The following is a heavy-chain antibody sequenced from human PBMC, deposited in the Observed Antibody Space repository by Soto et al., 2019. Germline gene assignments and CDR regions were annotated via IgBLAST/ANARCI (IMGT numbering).Heavy chain of an antibody. V-gene: IGHV3-30*18. Sequence: GGSLRLSCVGSGFTFSNYGMHWVRQPPGKGLEWVALISDDGDKRYYADSVRGRLIISRDNSKDTLYLQMNSLGPDDTAVYFCAKARVRIVGANSFDYWGQGAPVTVSS. J-gene: IGHJ4*02. CDR2: ISDDGDKR. CDR1: GFTFSNYG. CDR3: AKARVRIVGANSFDY. D-gene: IGHD1-26*01.